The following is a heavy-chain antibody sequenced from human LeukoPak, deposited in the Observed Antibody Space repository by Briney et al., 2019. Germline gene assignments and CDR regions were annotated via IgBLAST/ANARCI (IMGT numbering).Heavy chain of an antibody. CDR1: GYTFTSYY. J-gene: IGHJ4*02. V-gene: IGHV1-2*02. Sequence: ASVKVSCKASGYTFTSYYMHWVRQAPGQGLEWMGWINPNSGGTNYAQKFQGRVTMTRDTSISTAYMELSRLRSDDTAVYYCARDVTSIMITFGGVSVNYFDYWGQGTLVTVSS. CDR3: ARDVTSIMITFGGVSVNYFDY. CDR2: INPNSGGT. D-gene: IGHD3-16*02.